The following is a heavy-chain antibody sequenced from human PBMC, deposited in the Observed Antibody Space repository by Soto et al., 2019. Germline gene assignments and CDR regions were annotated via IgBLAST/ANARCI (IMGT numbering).Heavy chain of an antibody. V-gene: IGHV1-69*02. CDR3: ARVHGSGSYFDWFDP. CDR1: GGTFSSYT. CDR2: IIPILGIA. Sequence: QVQLVQSGAEVKKPGSSVKVSCKASGGTFSSYTISWVRQAPGQGLEWMGRIIPILGIANYAQKFQGRVTITADKSTSTAYMELSSLRSEDTAVYYCARVHGSGSYFDWFDPWGQGTLVTVSS. D-gene: IGHD3-10*01. J-gene: IGHJ5*02.